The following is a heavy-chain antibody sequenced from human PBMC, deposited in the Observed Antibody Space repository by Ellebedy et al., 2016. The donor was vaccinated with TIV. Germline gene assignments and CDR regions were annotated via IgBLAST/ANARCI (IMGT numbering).Heavy chain of an antibody. CDR3: ARDYWGVGLD. CDR2: ISNSGHTI. J-gene: IGHJ4*02. D-gene: IGHD3-16*01. CDR1: GFIFSDYY. Sequence: GESLKISCAASGFIFSDYYMSWIRQAPGKGLEWVSYISNSGHTIYYADSVKGRFTISRDNAKKSLYLQMNSLRAEDTAVYYCARDYWGVGLDWGQGILVTVSS. V-gene: IGHV3-11*01.